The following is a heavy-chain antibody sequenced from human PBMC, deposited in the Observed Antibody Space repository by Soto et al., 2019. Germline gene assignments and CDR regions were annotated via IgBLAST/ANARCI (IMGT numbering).Heavy chain of an antibody. J-gene: IGHJ6*02. CDR1: GFTFSSYG. CDR3: ARDRSGYDAYYYYYGMDV. CDR2: IWYDGSNK. V-gene: IGHV3-33*01. Sequence: GGSLRLSCAASGFTFSSYGMHWVRQAPGKGLEWVAVIWYDGSNKYYADSVKGRFTISRDNSKNTLYLQMNSLRAEDTAVYYCARDRSGYDAYYYYYGMDVWGQGTTVTVSS. D-gene: IGHD5-12*01.